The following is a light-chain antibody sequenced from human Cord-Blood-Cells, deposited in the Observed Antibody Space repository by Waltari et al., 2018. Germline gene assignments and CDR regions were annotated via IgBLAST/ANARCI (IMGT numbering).Light chain of an antibody. V-gene: IGLV3-25*03. Sequence: SYELTQPPSVTVSPGQTGRITCSGDALPKQYAHWYQQKPGQAPVLVIYNDSERPSGIPERFSGSSSGTTVTLTISGVQAEDEADYYCQSADSSGTYWVFGGGTKLTVL. CDR3: QSADSSGTYWV. J-gene: IGLJ3*02. CDR2: NDS. CDR1: ALPKQY.